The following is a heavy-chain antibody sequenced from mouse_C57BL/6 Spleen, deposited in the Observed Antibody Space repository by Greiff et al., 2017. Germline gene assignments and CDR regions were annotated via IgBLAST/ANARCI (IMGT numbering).Heavy chain of an antibody. J-gene: IGHJ3*01. Sequence: DVHLVESGGGLVKPGGSLKLSCAASGFTFSDYGMHWVRQAPEKGLEWVAYISSGSSTIYYADKVKGRFTISRDNAKNTRFLQMTSLRSEDTAMYYCARYYDDDWFAYWGQGTLVTVSA. CDR3: ARYYDDDWFAY. V-gene: IGHV5-17*01. CDR1: GFTFSDYG. D-gene: IGHD2-4*01. CDR2: ISSGSSTI.